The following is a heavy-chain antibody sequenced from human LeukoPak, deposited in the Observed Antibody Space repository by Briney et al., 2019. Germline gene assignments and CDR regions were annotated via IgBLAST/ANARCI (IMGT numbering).Heavy chain of an antibody. CDR1: GLTFSTSP. V-gene: IGHV3-23*01. J-gene: IGHJ4*02. CDR2: SGTSGDT. Sequence: PGGSLRLSCAASGLTFSTSPMNWVRLAPGNRLEWVSTSGTSGDTYYADSVKGRFTISRDNSKSTLSLQMANLRVEDTAVYYCATETPGNYPYDYWGQGTLVTVSP. D-gene: IGHD3-22*01. CDR3: ATETPGNYPYDY.